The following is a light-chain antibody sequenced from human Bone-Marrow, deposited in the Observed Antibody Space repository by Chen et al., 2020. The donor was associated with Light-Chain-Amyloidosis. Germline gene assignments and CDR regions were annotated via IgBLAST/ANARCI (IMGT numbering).Light chain of an antibody. CDR1: ALPKQY. Sequence: SYELTQPPSVSVSPGQTARITCSGDALPKQYAYWYQQKPGQAPVLVIYKDTERPSGIPERFSGSSSATTATLTISGVQAEDEADDYCQSTDSSGGLWVFGGGTNLTVL. CDR3: QSTDSSGGLWV. V-gene: IGLV3-25*03. CDR2: KDT. J-gene: IGLJ3*02.